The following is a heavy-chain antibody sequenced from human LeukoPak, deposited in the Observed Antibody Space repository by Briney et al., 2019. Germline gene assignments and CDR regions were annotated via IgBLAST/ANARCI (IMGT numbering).Heavy chain of an antibody. CDR1: GFTLGNYW. D-gene: IGHD4-17*01. Sequence: GGSLRLSGAASGFTLGNYWMHWVRHAPGKGLVWVSRIQSDGSTTTYADSVKGRFTISRDNAKNTLYLQMNSLRAEDTAVYYCAREAAVPNTVFDYWGQGSLVTVSS. J-gene: IGHJ4*02. CDR2: IQSDGSTT. CDR3: AREAAVPNTVFDY. V-gene: IGHV3-74*01.